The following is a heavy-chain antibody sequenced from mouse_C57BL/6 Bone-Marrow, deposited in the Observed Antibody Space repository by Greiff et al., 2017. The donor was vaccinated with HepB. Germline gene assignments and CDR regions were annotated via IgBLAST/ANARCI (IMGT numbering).Heavy chain of an antibody. CDR1: GFTFSSYG. V-gene: IGHV5-6*01. D-gene: IGHD2-2*01. CDR2: ISSGGSYT. J-gene: IGHJ3*01. Sequence: EVQLMESGGDLVKPGGSLKLSCAASGFTFSSYGMSWVRQTPDKRLEWVATISSGGSYTYYPDSVKGRFTISRDNAKNTLYLQMSSLKSEDTAMYYCARHALWLRRRVWFAYWGQGTLVTVSA. CDR3: ARHALWLRRRVWFAY.